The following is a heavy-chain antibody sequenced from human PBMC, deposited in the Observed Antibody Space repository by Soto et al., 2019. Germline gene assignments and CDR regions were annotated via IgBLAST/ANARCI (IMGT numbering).Heavy chain of an antibody. Sequence: ASVKVSCKASGYTFTSYAMHWVRQAPGQRLEWMGWINAGNGNTKYSQKFQGRVTITRDTSASTAYMELSSLRSEDTAVYYCARAIRFLEWLTMGYWGQGNLVTVSS. V-gene: IGHV1-3*01. CDR1: GYTFTSYA. CDR3: ARAIRFLEWLTMGY. CDR2: INAGNGNT. D-gene: IGHD3-3*01. J-gene: IGHJ4*02.